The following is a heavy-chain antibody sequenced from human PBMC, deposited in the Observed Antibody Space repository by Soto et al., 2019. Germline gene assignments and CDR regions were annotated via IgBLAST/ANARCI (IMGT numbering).Heavy chain of an antibody. CDR1: GGSISSGGYY. Sequence: SETLSLTCTVSGGSISSGGYYWSWIRQHPGKGLEWIGYIYYSGSTYYNPSLKSRVTISVDTSKNQFSLKLSSVTAADTAVYYCARSSRDSSSWYYFDYWGQGTLVTV. V-gene: IGHV4-31*03. CDR2: IYYSGST. J-gene: IGHJ4*02. D-gene: IGHD6-13*01. CDR3: ARSSRDSSSWYYFDY.